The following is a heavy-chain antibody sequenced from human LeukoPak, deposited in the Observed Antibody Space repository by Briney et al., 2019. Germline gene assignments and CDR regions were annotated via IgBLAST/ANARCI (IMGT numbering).Heavy chain of an antibody. CDR1: GYTFTSYY. D-gene: IGHD2/OR15-2a*01. CDR2: INPSGGST. CDR3: ATILGRKAAFDI. J-gene: IGHJ3*02. V-gene: IGHV1-46*01. Sequence: GASVKVSCKASGYTFTSYYMHWVRQAPGQGLEWMGIINPSGGSTSYAQKFQGRVTMTRDMSTSTVYMELRSLRSDDTAVYYCATILGRKAAFDIWGQGTMVTVSS.